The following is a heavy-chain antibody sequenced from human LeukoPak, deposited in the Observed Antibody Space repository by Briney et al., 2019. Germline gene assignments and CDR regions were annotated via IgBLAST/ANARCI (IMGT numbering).Heavy chain of an antibody. J-gene: IGHJ4*02. CDR1: GYTFTSYG. Sequence: ASVKVSCKASGYTFTSYGISWVRQAPGQGLEWMGWISAYNGNTNYAQKLQGRVTMTTDTSTSTAYMELRSLRSDDTAVYYCAVSPAKWELLGVLDYWGQGTLVTVSS. CDR3: AVSPAKWELLGVLDY. CDR2: ISAYNGNT. D-gene: IGHD1-26*01. V-gene: IGHV1-18*01.